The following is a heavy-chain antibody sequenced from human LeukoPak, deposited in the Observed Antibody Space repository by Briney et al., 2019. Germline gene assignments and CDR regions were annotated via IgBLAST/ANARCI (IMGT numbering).Heavy chain of an antibody. Sequence: SETLSLTCSVSGGSIRSTSYYWGWLRQPPGKGLAWIANIYFSGDTYYNPSLNSRATMSVDSSKDQFSLMLISVTAADTAVYYCAICPYNLLTGHSKWCFDVWGRGWLVTVSS. V-gene: IGHV4-39*01. CDR1: GGSIRSTSYY. D-gene: IGHD3-9*01. J-gene: IGHJ2*01. CDR3: AICPYNLLTGHSKWCFDV. CDR2: IYFSGDT.